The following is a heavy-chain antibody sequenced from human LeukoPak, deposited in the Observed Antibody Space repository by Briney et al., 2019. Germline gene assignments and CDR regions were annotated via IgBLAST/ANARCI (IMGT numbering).Heavy chain of an antibody. Sequence: PSETQSLTCTVSGGSISSYYWSWIRQPPGKGLEWIGYIYYSGSTNYNPSLKSRVTISVDTSKNQFSLKLSSVTAADTAVYYCARGTLSYMDVWGKGTTVTVSS. CDR2: IYYSGST. J-gene: IGHJ6*03. V-gene: IGHV4-59*01. CDR1: GGSISSYY. CDR3: ARGTLSYMDV. D-gene: IGHD1-14*01.